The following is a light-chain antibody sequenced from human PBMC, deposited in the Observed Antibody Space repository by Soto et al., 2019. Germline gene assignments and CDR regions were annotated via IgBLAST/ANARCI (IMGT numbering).Light chain of an antibody. CDR3: QQYNNWPRT. Sequence: EVVMTQFPATLSVSPGDLATLFCRASQNVGSNLAWFQHKPGQAPRLLIYAASTRATGLPARFSGSVSGSDFTLTISNLQSEEFAIYYCQQYNNWPRTFGQGTKVDI. CDR2: AAS. V-gene: IGKV3-15*01. CDR1: QNVGSN. J-gene: IGKJ1*01.